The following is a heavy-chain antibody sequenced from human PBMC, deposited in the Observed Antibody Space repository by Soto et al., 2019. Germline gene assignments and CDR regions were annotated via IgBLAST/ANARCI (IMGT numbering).Heavy chain of an antibody. CDR2: ISGSGGNI. CDR3: AKDKGPSVGATPGYYYQGLDV. V-gene: IGHV3-23*01. Sequence: XEFPRLSCAASGFTFRSYAMSWVRQAPRKGLEWVSAISGSGGNIYYADSVKGRFTISRDNSKNTLYLEMNSLRAEDTAVYYCAKDKGPSVGATPGYYYQGLDVWGQGTTVTVSS. D-gene: IGHD2-15*01. CDR1: GFTFRSYA. J-gene: IGHJ6*02.